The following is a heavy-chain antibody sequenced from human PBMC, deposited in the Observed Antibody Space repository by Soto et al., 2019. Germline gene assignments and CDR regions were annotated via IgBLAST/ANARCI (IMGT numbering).Heavy chain of an antibody. CDR2: ISGGGDTT. CDR3: AKVRGGSGSLTPRVDF. V-gene: IGHV3-23*01. D-gene: IGHD3-10*01. CDR1: GFTFNNYA. J-gene: IGHJ4*02. Sequence: EVQLLESGGGLVQPGGSLRLSCAASGFTFNNYAMSWVRQAPGKGLEWVSAISGGGDTTSYADSVKGRFTVSRDGSKNTLYLQMNSLRAEDTAAYYCAKVRGGSGSLTPRVDFWGQGTLVTVSS.